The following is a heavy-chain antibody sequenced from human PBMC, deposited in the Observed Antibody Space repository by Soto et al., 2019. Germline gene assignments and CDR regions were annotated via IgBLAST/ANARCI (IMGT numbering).Heavy chain of an antibody. V-gene: IGHV1-18*01. CDR1: GYTFSNYG. D-gene: IGHD2-15*01. Sequence: ASVKVSCKTSGYTFSNYGITWVRQAPGQPLEWLGWISLYSDGKNYAQKFQGRVSMTTDTSTTTAYMELRSLRSDDTAVYYCARVVQGPEGWFGPWGPGTLVTVSS. J-gene: IGHJ5*02. CDR3: ARVVQGPEGWFGP. CDR2: ISLYSDGK.